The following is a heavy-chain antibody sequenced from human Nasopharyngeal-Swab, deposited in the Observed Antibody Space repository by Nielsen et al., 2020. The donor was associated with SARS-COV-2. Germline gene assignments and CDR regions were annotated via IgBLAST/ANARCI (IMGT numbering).Heavy chain of an antibody. J-gene: IGHJ4*02. V-gene: IGHV3-23*01. D-gene: IGHD2-2*01. CDR2: ISTSGGST. CDR3: AKRRGTYQYYFDC. Sequence: VRQAPGKGLEWVSTISTSGGSTYYADSVKGRFTISRDNSRNTLYLQMNSLRAEDTAVYYCAKRRGTYQYYFDCWGQGTLVTVSS.